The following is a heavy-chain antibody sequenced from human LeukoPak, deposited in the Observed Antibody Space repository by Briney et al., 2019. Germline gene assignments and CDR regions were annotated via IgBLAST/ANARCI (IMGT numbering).Heavy chain of an antibody. V-gene: IGHV1-46*01. D-gene: IGHD1-26*01. CDR1: GYTFTSYY. J-gene: IGHJ3*02. Sequence: ASVKVSCKASGYTFTSYYMHWVRQAPGQGLEWMGIINPSGGSTSYAQKFQGRVTMTRDTSTSTVYMELNSLRAEDTAVYYCAKDGVLVGAPGAFDIWGQGTMVTVSS. CDR3: AKDGVLVGAPGAFDI. CDR2: INPSGGST.